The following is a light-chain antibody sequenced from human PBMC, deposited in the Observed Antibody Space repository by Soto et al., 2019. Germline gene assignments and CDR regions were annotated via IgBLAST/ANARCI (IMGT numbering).Light chain of an antibody. Sequence: QSALTQPASVSGSPGQSITISCTGTSSDFGNYNLVSWYQQHPGKVPKLILFEVNKRPSGVSGRFSGSKSGNTASLTISGLQAEDEADYYCSSYTSSSTPAVVFGGGTKLTVL. CDR3: SSYTSSSTPAVV. CDR1: SSDFGNYNL. V-gene: IGLV2-14*02. CDR2: EVN. J-gene: IGLJ2*01.